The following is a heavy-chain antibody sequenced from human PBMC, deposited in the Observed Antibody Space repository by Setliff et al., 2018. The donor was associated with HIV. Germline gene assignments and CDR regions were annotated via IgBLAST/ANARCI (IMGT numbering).Heavy chain of an antibody. CDR1: GESFSAYF. CDR2: INHSGNT. CDR3: ARRIGGYPYYFDY. J-gene: IGHJ4*02. D-gene: IGHD2-15*01. Sequence: SETLSLTCAVYGESFSAYFWNWIRQPPGKGLEWIGEINHSGNTNYNPSLKSRVTISVDTSKNQFSLKLNSVTAADTAVYYCARRIGGYPYYFDYWGQGTLVTVSS. V-gene: IGHV4-34*01.